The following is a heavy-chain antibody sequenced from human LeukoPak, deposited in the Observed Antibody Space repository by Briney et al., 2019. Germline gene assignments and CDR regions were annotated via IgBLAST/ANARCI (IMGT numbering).Heavy chain of an antibody. J-gene: IGHJ4*02. CDR2: ISYDGSNK. CDR3: ANLGDMTTVTLFDY. V-gene: IGHV3-30*18. D-gene: IGHD4-17*01. Sequence: GGSLRLSCAASAFTFANAWMSWVRQAPGKGLEWVAVISYDGSNKYYADSVKGRFTISRDNSKNTLYLQMNSLRAEDTAVYYCANLGDMTTVTLFDYWGQGTLVTVSS. CDR1: AFTFANAW.